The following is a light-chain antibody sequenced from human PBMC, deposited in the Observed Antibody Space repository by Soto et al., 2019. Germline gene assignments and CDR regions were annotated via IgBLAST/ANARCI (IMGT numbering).Light chain of an antibody. CDR1: SSNIGKNY. CDR2: ENY. CDR3: VTWDSSQCAVV. V-gene: IGLV1-51*02. Sequence: QSVLTQPPSVSAAPGQKVTISCSGSSSNIGKNYVSWYQQLPGTTPKLLIHENYKRPSGIPDRFSGSKSATSATLGITGLQAGDEADYYCVTWDSSQCAVVFGGGTKLTVL. J-gene: IGLJ2*01.